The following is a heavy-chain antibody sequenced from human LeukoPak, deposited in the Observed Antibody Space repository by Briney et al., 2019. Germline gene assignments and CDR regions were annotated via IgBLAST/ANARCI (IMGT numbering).Heavy chain of an antibody. Sequence: GGSLRLSCAASGFTFSSYSMNWVRQAPGKGLESVSSISSSSSYIYYADSVKGRFTISRDNAKNSLYLQMNSLRAEDTAVYHCARDGRVTVGATRYGYWGQGTLVTVSS. CDR3: ARDGRVTVGATRYGY. D-gene: IGHD1-26*01. J-gene: IGHJ4*02. V-gene: IGHV3-21*01. CDR2: ISSSSSYI. CDR1: GFTFSSYS.